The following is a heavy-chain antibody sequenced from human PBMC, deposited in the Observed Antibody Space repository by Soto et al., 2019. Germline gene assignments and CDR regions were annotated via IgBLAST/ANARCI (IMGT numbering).Heavy chain of an antibody. J-gene: IGHJ4*02. V-gene: IGHV1-69*02. D-gene: IGHD2-2*02. CDR1: GGTFSSYT. Sequence: HVQLVQSGAEVKKPGSSVKVSCKASGGTFSSYTITWVRQAPGQGLEWMGRIIPILGIANYAQKFQGRVTTTAENTTATSYTEPSSLIPEDTAVYCCLNTPHYWGQGTLVTVSS. CDR3: LNTPHY. CDR2: IIPILGIA.